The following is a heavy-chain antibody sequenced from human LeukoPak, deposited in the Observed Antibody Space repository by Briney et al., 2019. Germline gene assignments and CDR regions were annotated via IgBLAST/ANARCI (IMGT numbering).Heavy chain of an antibody. J-gene: IGHJ4*02. V-gene: IGHV3-7*01. D-gene: IGHD1-7*01. CDR1: GFTFSSYW. CDR2: IKQDGSEK. Sequence: PGGSLRLSCAASGFTFSSYWMSWVRQAPGKGLEWVASIKQDGSEKYYVDSVKGRFTISRDNDNAKNSLYLQMNSLRAEDTAVYYCARGTNWNYANFDYWGQGTLVTVSS. CDR3: ARGTNWNYANFDY.